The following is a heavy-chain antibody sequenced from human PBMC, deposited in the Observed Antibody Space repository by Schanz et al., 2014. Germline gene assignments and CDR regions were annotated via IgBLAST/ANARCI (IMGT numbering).Heavy chain of an antibody. Sequence: EVQLLESGGGLVQPGRSLRLSCAASGFMFSSYGMHWVRQAPGKGLEWVSSISGDHRNTFYADSVKGRFTISRDNSKNTVHLQMNSLRAEDTAVYYCAKQHIVRGVICLNWFDSWGQGTLVTVSS. CDR2: ISGDHRNT. D-gene: IGHD3-10*01. CDR3: AKQHIVRGVICLNWFDS. J-gene: IGHJ5*01. V-gene: IGHV3-23*01. CDR1: GFMFSSYG.